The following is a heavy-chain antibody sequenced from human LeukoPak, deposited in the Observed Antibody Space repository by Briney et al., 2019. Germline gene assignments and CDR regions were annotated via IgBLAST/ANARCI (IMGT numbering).Heavy chain of an antibody. V-gene: IGHV1-8*01. CDR2: MRPTSGNT. CDR1: GYTFTDND. Sequence: ASVTVSCKASGYTFTDNDINWVRQAPGQGLEWMGWMRPTSGNTEYAQKFQGRVTMTRSTPISTAYMELSSLTSEDTAVYYCARGRVGFDFWGQGTLVTVSS. D-gene: IGHD1-26*01. J-gene: IGHJ4*02. CDR3: ARGRVGFDF.